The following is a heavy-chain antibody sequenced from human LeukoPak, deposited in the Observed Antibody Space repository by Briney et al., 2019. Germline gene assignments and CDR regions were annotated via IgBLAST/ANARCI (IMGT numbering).Heavy chain of an antibody. J-gene: IGHJ5*02. D-gene: IGHD6-13*01. CDR3: ARAHIAAAGNNWFDP. Sequence: PSETLSLTCTVSGDSISPYYWSWIRHPPGKGLEWIGYIYYSGDTNYNPSLKSRVTMSVDTSKNQFSLKLSSVTAADTAVYYCARAHIAAAGNNWFDPWGQGTLVTVSS. V-gene: IGHV4-59*01. CDR2: IYYSGDT. CDR1: GDSISPYY.